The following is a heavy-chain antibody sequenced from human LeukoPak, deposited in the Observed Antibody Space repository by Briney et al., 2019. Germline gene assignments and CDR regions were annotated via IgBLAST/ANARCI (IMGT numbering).Heavy chain of an antibody. CDR1: GFTVSCTY. CDR2: FYGGGTT. J-gene: IGHJ4*02. Sequence: GGSLRLSCAASGFTVSCTYMTRARQPPRKVREWVAVFYGGGTTYYADSVKGRFTISRDISKNTLYLQMSSLRDEDTAVYYCGRRLAVSSGFDLWGQGTLVTVSS. V-gene: IGHV3-66*02. D-gene: IGHD3-3*02. CDR3: GRRLAVSSGFDL.